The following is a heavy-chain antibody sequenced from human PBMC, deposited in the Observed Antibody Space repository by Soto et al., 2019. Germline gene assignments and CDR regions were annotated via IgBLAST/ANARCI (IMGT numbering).Heavy chain of an antibody. CDR1: GLTVSGKKY. J-gene: IGHJ3*01. D-gene: IGHD3-16*02. Sequence: DVQLVESGGGLIQPGGSLRLSCVASGLTVSGKKYMAWVRQAPGKGPEWVSYISDSGDRTYYADSVKGRFTISRDRSKNTVSLQMDSLRAEDTAVYYCAKDRGIIVKAGDAFDVWGQGTKVTVSS. CDR2: ISDSGDRT. CDR3: AKDRGIIVKAGDAFDV. V-gene: IGHV3-23*04.